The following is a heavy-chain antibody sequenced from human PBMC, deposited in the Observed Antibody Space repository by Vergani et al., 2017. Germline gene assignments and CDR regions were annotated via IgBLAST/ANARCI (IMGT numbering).Heavy chain of an antibody. J-gene: IGHJ4*02. CDR3: GRERPETNAYDY. D-gene: IGHD1-7*01. CDR2: VSTGTKSQ. V-gene: IGHV3-48*01. CDR1: GFAFSSYI. Sequence: QLVESGGGWVQPGGSLRLSCVVSGFAFSSYIMNWVRQAPGKGLEWVSFVSTGTKSQSYAESVKGRFTISRDSAKNSLYLQMDSLRAEDTAVYYCGRERPETNAYDYWGQGTLVTVSS.